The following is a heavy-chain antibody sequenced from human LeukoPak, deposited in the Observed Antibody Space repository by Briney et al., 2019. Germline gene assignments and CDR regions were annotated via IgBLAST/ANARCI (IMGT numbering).Heavy chain of an antibody. V-gene: IGHV3-15*01. CDR3: TTDLRWETQGSDY. CDR2: IKNETDGGAT. D-gene: IGHD1-26*01. J-gene: IGHJ4*02. Sequence: PSETLSLTCSVSGGSIISYYWTWIRQPPGKGLEWLGRIKNETDGGATDYAAPVKGRFTISRDDSKNTLSLQMNSLKTEDTAVYYCTTDLRWETQGSDYWGQGTLVTVSS. CDR1: GGSIISYY.